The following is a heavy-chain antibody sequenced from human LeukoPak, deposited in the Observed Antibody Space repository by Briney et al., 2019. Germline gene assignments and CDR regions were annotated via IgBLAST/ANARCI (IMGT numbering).Heavy chain of an antibody. D-gene: IGHD3-3*02. CDR1: GYTFTSYD. CDR2: MNPNNGNK. V-gene: IGHV1-8*03. Sequence: ASVKVSCKASGYTFTSYDINWVRQATGQGLEWMGWMNPNNGNKAYAQKFQGRVTITRNTSISTAYMELSSLRSEDTAVYYCAVLELIVRENWGQGTLVTVSS. J-gene: IGHJ4*02. CDR3: AVLELIVREN.